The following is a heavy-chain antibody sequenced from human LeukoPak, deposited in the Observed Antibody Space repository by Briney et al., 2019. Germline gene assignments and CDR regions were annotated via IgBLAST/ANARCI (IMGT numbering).Heavy chain of an antibody. V-gene: IGHV4-59*08. CDR1: GGSISSYY. CDR2: IFYSGST. Sequence: SETLSLTCTVSGGSISSYYWSWIRQPPRKGLEWIGYIFYSGSTNYNPSLKSRVTISVDTSKNQLSLKLNSVTAAGTAVYYCAKFRLPGIGLRDWFFDLWGRGALVTVSS. J-gene: IGHJ2*01. CDR3: AKFRLPGIGLRDWFFDL. D-gene: IGHD3-10*01.